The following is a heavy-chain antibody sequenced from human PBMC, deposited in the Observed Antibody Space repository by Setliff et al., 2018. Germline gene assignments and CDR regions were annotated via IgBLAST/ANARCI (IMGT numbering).Heavy chain of an antibody. CDR2: INTYSGRT. CDR3: AKQGDLAFDY. J-gene: IGHJ4*02. Sequence: GASVKVSCKASGYTFTDYYMQWVRQAPGQGLEWMGNINTYSGRTKYAVKFQGRVTMTRDTSSSTIYMEVNSLTSDDTAVYFCAKQGDLAFDYWGQGTQVTVSS. CDR1: GYTFTDYY. V-gene: IGHV1-2*02. D-gene: IGHD3-16*01.